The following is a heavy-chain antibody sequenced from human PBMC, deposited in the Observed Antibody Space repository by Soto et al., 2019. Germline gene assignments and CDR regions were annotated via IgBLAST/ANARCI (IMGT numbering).Heavy chain of an antibody. CDR2: ISAYNGNT. CDR3: ARDLLPYIAVAGHTDN. V-gene: IGHV1-18*01. J-gene: IGHJ4*02. Sequence: QVQLVQSGAEVKKPGASVKVSCKASGYTFTSYGISWVRQAPGQGLEWMGWISAYNGNTNYAQKLQGNVTMTTATTTSTAYMELRSLRSDDKAVYYCARDLLPYIAVAGHTDNWGQGTLVTVSS. CDR1: GYTFTSYG. D-gene: IGHD6-19*01.